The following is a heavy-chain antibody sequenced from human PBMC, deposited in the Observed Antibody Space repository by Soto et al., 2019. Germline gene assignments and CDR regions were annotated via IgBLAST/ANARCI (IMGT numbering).Heavy chain of an antibody. CDR1: GFTFSSYG. D-gene: IGHD6-13*01. CDR3: ARDYSSPWYGLDY. CDR2: ISYDGSDK. V-gene: IGHV3-30*03. J-gene: IGHJ4*02. Sequence: QVQLVESGGGVVQPGRSLRLSCAASGFTFSSYGMHWVRQAPGKGLEWVAVISYDGSDKYYADSVKGRFTISRDNSKNTLYLQINSLRAEDTAVFYCARDYSSPWYGLDYWGQGTLVTVSS.